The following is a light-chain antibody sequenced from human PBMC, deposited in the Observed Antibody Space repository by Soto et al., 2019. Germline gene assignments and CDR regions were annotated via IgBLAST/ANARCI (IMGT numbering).Light chain of an antibody. J-gene: IGKJ1*01. CDR2: AAS. Sequence: AIHLTQSPSSLSASVGDRLTITCRASQAIRTTLGWYQQKPGKVPKLLIYAASTLQSGVPSGFSGSGSGTDFTLTISSLQPEDFATYYCLLDFRYFWAFGQGTKVDIK. CDR3: LLDFRYFWA. V-gene: IGKV1-6*02. CDR1: QAIRTT.